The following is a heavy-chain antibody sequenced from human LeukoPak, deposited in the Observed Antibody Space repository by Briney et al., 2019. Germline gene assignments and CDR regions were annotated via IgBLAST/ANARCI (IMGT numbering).Heavy chain of an antibody. J-gene: IGHJ3*02. CDR2: IYPGDSGT. CDR3: AKQNYYDSSGYAFDI. D-gene: IGHD3-22*01. V-gene: IGHV5-51*01. CDR1: GYSFTSYW. Sequence: GESLKISCKGSGYSFTSYWIGWVRQMPGKGLEWMGVIYPGDSGTRYSPSFQGQVTISADKSISTAYLQWSSLKASDTAMYYCAKQNYYDSSGYAFDIWGQGTMVTVSS.